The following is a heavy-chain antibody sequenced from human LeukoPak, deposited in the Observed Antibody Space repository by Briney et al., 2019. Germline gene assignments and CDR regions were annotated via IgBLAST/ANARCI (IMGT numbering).Heavy chain of an antibody. Sequence: SETLSLTCTVSCGSIRSSGYYWSWIRQHPGKGLEWIGYIYYSGSTYYNPSLKSRVIISVDTSKNQFSLKLSSVTAADTAVYYCARDAEYYYGSGSYSSGIDVWGQGTTVTVSS. V-gene: IGHV4-31*03. CDR2: IYYSGST. CDR1: CGSIRSSGYY. CDR3: ARDAEYYYGSGSYSSGIDV. D-gene: IGHD3-10*01. J-gene: IGHJ6*02.